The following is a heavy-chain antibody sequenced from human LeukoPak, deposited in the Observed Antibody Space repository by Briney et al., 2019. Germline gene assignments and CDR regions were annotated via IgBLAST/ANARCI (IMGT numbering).Heavy chain of an antibody. CDR1: GFPFSSYS. D-gene: IGHD6-13*01. J-gene: IGHJ4*02. V-gene: IGHV3-7*03. CDR2: IKPDGTTK. Sequence: QPGGSLRLSCAASGFPFSSYSMTWVRQAPGKGLEWVANIKPDGTTKFYVDSVKGRFTISGDNALNSLYLQMNSLRAEDTAIYYCARSIPYGTTWYGRSDYWGQGTLVTVSS. CDR3: ARSIPYGTTWYGRSDY.